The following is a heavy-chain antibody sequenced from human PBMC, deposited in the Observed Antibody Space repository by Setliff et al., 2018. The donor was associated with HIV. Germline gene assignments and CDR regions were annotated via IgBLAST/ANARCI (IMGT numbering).Heavy chain of an antibody. Sequence: SETLSLTCTVSGGSISSYCWNWIRQSPGRGLEWIGFIFSSGSTKYNPSLQSRVTMSADTSRNQFSLSLNSATAADTAVYFCARRKLQDSTITTSNWFDSRGQGILVTVSS. D-gene: IGHD3-10*01. J-gene: IGHJ5*01. V-gene: IGHV4-4*09. CDR2: IFSSGST. CDR1: GGSISSYC. CDR3: ARRKLQDSTITTSNWFDS.